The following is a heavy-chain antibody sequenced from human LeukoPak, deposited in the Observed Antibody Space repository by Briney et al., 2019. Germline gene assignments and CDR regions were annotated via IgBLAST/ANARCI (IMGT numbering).Heavy chain of an antibody. Sequence: KPSETLSLTCTVSGYSISSGYYWGWIRPPPGKGLEWIGYIYYSGSTNYNPSLKSRVTISVDTSKNQFSLKLSSVTAADTAVYYCAREADTSLWGRGTLVTVSS. CDR1: GYSISSGYY. J-gene: IGHJ2*01. CDR2: IYYSGST. CDR3: AREADTSL. D-gene: IGHD2-2*02. V-gene: IGHV4-61*01.